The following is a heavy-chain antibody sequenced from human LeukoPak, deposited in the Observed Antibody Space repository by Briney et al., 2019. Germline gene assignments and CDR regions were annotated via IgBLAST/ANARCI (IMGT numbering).Heavy chain of an antibody. D-gene: IGHD6-13*01. Sequence: KPSETLSLTCTVSGGSISSSSYYWGWIRQPPGKGLEWIGSIYYSGSTYYNPSLKSRVTISVDTSKNQFSLKLSSVTAADTAVYYCASGIPSAGWFDPWGQGTLVTVSS. V-gene: IGHV4-39*07. J-gene: IGHJ5*02. CDR1: GGSISSSSYY. CDR3: ASGIPSAGWFDP. CDR2: IYYSGST.